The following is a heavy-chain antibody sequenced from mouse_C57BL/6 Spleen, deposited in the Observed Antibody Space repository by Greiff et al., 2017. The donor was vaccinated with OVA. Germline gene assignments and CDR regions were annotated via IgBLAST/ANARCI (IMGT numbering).Heavy chain of an antibody. CDR2: IDPSDSYT. Sequence: VQLQQSGAELVRPGTSVKLSCKASGYTFTSYWMHWVKQRPGQGLEWIGVIDPSDSYTNYNQKFKGKATLTVDTPSSTAYMQLSSLTSEDSAVYYCGVCYYDGSSYVWYFDVWGTGTTVTVSS. CDR1: GYTFTSYW. D-gene: IGHD1-1*01. J-gene: IGHJ1*03. CDR3: GVCYYDGSSYVWYFDV. V-gene: IGHV1-59*01.